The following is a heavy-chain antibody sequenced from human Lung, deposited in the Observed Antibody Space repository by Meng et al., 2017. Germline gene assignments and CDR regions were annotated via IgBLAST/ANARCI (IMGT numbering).Heavy chain of an antibody. Sequence: QVQLRGLGPGLGKPSQTLSLTCTVSGGSISSGGYYWSWIRQNPGKGLERIGYIYYSGSTYYNPSLKSRVTISVDTSKNQFSLKLSSVTAADTAVYYCAREPYYYGSGSYSSYWYFDLWGRGTLVTVSS. CDR1: GGSISSGGYY. CDR3: AREPYYYGSGSYSSYWYFDL. CDR2: IYYSGST. D-gene: IGHD3-10*01. J-gene: IGHJ2*01. V-gene: IGHV4-31*03.